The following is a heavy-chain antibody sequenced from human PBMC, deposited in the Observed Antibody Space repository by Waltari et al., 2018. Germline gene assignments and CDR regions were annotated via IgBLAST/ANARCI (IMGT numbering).Heavy chain of an antibody. V-gene: IGHV3-30*01. Sequence: QVQLVESGGGVVQPGRSLRLSCAASGFTFSSYAMHWVRQAPGKGLEWVAVISYDGSNKNYADSGKGRFTISRDNSKNTLYLQMNSLGAEDTAVYYCARDNGPYCGGDCYSFHDYWGQGTLVTVSS. CDR1: GFTFSSYA. J-gene: IGHJ4*02. CDR3: ARDNGPYCGGDCYSFHDY. CDR2: ISYDGSNK. D-gene: IGHD2-21*02.